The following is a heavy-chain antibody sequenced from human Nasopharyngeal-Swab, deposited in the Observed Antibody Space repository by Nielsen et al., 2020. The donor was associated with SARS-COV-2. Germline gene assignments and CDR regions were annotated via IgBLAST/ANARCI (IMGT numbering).Heavy chain of an antibody. J-gene: IGHJ6*02. D-gene: IGHD3-3*01. V-gene: IGHV3-48*03. CDR3: AREGRFLDYYYYYGMDV. Sequence: VRQAPGMWLEWVSYISSSGSTIYYADSVKGRFTISSDNARNSLYLQMNSLRAEDTAVYYCAREGRFLDYYYYYGMDVWGQGTTVTVSS. CDR2: ISSSGSTI.